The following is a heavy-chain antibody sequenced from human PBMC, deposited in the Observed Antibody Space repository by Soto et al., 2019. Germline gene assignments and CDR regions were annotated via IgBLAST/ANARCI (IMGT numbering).Heavy chain of an antibody. V-gene: IGHV4-31*02. CDR2: IYYSGST. Sequence: SIKHQKQGKGLDRIGYIYYSGSTYYNPSLKSRVTISVDTSKNQFSLKLSSVTAADTAVYYCARDVSLLGGVRSRDCSTGMDVRVQRTTV. D-gene: IGHD3-16*01. CDR3: ARDVSLLGGVRSRDCSTGMDV. J-gene: IGHJ6*01.